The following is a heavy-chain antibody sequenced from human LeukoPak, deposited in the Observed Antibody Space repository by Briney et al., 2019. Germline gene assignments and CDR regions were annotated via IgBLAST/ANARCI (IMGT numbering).Heavy chain of an antibody. CDR1: GGTFSSYA. CDR2: IIPIFGTA. CDR3: ARRSCGGDCYNELYFDY. J-gene: IGHJ4*02. D-gene: IGHD2-21*01. V-gene: IGHV1-69*01. Sequence: SVKVSCKASGGTFSSYAISWVRQAPGQGLEWMRGIIPIFGTANYAQKFQGRVTITADESTSTAYMELSSLRSEDTAVYYCARRSCGGDCYNELYFDYWGQGTLVTVSS.